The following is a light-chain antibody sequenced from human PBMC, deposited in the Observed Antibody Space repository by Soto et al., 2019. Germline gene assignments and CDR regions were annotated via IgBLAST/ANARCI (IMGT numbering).Light chain of an antibody. V-gene: IGLV2-14*01. J-gene: IGLJ1*01. CDR1: SSDVGAHNL. CDR2: AVS. Sequence: QSALTQPAPVSGSPGQSITISCSGTSSDVGAHNLVSWYQQHPGRAPKLMIYAVSNRPSGVSNRFSGSKSGNTASLTISGLQAEDEADYYCCSLTTRDSHVFGTGTKVTVL. CDR3: CSLTTRDSHV.